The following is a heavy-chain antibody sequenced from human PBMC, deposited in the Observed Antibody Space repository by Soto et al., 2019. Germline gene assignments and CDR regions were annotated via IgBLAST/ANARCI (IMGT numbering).Heavy chain of an antibody. V-gene: IGHV3-23*01. J-gene: IGHJ4*02. D-gene: IGHD1-1*01. CDR1: GFTFSSYS. CDR2: ISGPGTNT. CDR3: VKGRWATHWIKYYIDY. Sequence: GGSLRLSCAASGFTFSSYSMNWVRQAPGKGLEWVSGISGPGTNTYYADSVRGRFTISRDNSKNTLYLQMNGLRAEDTALFYCVKGRWATHWIKYYIDYWGLGTLVTVS.